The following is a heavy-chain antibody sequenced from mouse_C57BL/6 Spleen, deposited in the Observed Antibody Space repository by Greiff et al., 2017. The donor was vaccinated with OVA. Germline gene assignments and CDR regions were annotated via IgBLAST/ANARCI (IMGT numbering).Heavy chain of an antibody. J-gene: IGHJ1*03. D-gene: IGHD2-3*01. Sequence: QVQLQQSGAELVRPGSSVKLSCKASGYTFTDYYINWVKQRPGQGLEWIVKIYPGSGHTYYNEKFKGKATLTAEKSSSTAYMQLSSLTSEDAAVYFCARDGYYGYFDVWGTGTTVTVSS. CDR1: GYTFTDYY. V-gene: IGHV1-76*01. CDR3: ARDGYYGYFDV. CDR2: IYPGSGHT.